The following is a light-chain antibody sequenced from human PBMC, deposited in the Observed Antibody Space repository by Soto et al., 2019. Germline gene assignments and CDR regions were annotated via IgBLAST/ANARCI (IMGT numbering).Light chain of an antibody. CDR2: GAS. J-gene: IGKJ3*01. CDR3: QQYGSSRT. Sequence: EIVLTQSPVTLSLSPGERATLSCRTSQSVSSSYLAWYQQKPGQAPRLLIYGASSRATGIPDRFSGSGSGTDFTLTISRLEPEDFAVYYCQQYGSSRTFGPGT. V-gene: IGKV3-20*01. CDR1: QSVSSSY.